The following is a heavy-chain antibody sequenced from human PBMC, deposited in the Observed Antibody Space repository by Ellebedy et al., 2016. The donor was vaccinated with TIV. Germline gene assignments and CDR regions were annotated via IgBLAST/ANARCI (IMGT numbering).Heavy chain of an antibody. CDR1: AFTFRIFA. D-gene: IGHD3-22*01. V-gene: IGHV3-23*01. J-gene: IGHJ4*02. Sequence: PGGSLTLSCAPSAFTFRIFAMSWARQPPGNGLEWVSTLSASVESTSYAGSVTGRFTISRDNAKNTLYLQMNSLRAEDTAVYYCAKRDSSGYYYARLFDYWGQGTLVTVSS. CDR3: AKRDSSGYYYARLFDY. CDR2: LSASVEST.